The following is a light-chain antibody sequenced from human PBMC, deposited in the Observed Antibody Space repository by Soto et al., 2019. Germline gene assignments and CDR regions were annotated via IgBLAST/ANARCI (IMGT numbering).Light chain of an antibody. Sequence: QSALTQPASVSGSPGQSITISCTGTSSDLAIYNYVSWYQQHPGKAPRLIIYDVSDRPSGVSNRFSGSKSGNTASLTISGLQAEDDADYYCSSYTSSNTVVFGGGTKLTVL. V-gene: IGLV2-14*01. J-gene: IGLJ2*01. CDR1: SSDLAIYNY. CDR3: SSYTSSNTVV. CDR2: DVS.